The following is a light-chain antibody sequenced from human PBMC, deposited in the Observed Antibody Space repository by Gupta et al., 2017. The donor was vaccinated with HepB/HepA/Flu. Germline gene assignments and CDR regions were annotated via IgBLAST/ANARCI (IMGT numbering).Light chain of an antibody. J-gene: IGKJ1*01. V-gene: IGKV1-5*03. CDR1: QSISSW. CDR3: HQNCSLGT. Sequence: DIKRTRSPSTLSASVGDRVTITCRASQSISSWLAWYQQKPGKAPKLLIYKASSLESGVPSRFSGSGSGTEFTLTSSRLQPDDFANYYCHQNCSLGTFGQGTKVEI. CDR2: KAS.